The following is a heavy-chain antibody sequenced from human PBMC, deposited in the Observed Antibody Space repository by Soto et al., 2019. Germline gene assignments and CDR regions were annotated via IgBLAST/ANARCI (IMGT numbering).Heavy chain of an antibody. D-gene: IGHD2-15*01. CDR3: AAGKRCSGGSCYSPGFDY. CDR1: GFTFTSSA. CDR2: IVVGSGNT. Sequence: ASVKVSCKASGFTFTSSAVQWVRQARGQRLEWIGWIVVGSGNTNYAQKFQERVTITRDMSTSTAYMELSSLRSEDTAVYYCAAGKRCSGGSCYSPGFDYWGQGTLVTVSS. J-gene: IGHJ4*02. V-gene: IGHV1-58*01.